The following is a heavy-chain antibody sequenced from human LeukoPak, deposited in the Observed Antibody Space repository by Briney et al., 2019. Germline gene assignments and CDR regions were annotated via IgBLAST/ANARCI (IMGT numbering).Heavy chain of an antibody. D-gene: IGHD6-19*01. J-gene: IGHJ4*02. V-gene: IGHV3-15*01. CDR3: TTFLGAYSSGWYYEFDY. CDR1: GFTFSNAW. CDR2: IKSKTDGGTT. Sequence: GGSLRLSCAASGFTFSNAWMSWVRQAPGKGLEWVGRIKSKTDGGTTDYAAPVKGRFTISRDDSKNTLYLQMNSLKTEDTAVYYCTTFLGAYSSGWYYEFDYWGQGTLVTVYS.